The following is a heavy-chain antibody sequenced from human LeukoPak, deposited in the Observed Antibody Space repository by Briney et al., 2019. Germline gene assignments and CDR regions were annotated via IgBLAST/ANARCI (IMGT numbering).Heavy chain of an antibody. D-gene: IGHD1-26*01. CDR2: INPNSGGT. CDR3: ARVVRWQLPSDYFDS. J-gene: IGHJ4*02. CDR1: GYTFTGYY. Sequence: ASVKVSCKASGYTFTGYYMHWVRQAPGQGLEWMGWINPNSGGTNYAEKFQGRVTMTRDTSISTAYMELSRLKSDDTAVYYCARVVRWQLPSDYFDSWGQGALVTVSS. V-gene: IGHV1-2*02.